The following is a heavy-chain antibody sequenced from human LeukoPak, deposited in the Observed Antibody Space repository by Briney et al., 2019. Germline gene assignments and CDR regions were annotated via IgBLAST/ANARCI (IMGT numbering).Heavy chain of an antibody. Sequence: ASVKVSCKASGYTFTGYYMHWVRQAPGPGLEWMGWINPNSGGTNYAQKFQGRVTMTRDTSISTAYMELSRLTSDDTALYYCARDIYGDYEGYWGQGTLVTVSS. V-gene: IGHV1-2*02. CDR2: INPNSGGT. CDR1: GYTFTGYY. J-gene: IGHJ4*02. D-gene: IGHD4-17*01. CDR3: ARDIYGDYEGY.